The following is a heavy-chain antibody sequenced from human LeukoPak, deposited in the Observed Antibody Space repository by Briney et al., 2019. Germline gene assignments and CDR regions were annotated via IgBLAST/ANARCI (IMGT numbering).Heavy chain of an antibody. V-gene: IGHV3-74*01. J-gene: IGHJ4*02. Sequence: PGGSLRLSCAASGFTFSSYWMHWVRQAPGKGLVRVSRINSDGSSTSYADSVKGRFTISRDNAKSTLYLQMNSLRAEDTAVYYCAREMAVAAKILDYWGQGTLVTVSS. CDR1: GFTFSSYW. CDR2: INSDGSST. D-gene: IGHD6-19*01. CDR3: AREMAVAAKILDY.